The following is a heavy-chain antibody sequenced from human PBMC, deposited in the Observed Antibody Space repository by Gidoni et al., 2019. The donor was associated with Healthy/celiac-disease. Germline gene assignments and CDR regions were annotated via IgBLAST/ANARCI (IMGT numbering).Heavy chain of an antibody. Sequence: QVQLVQSGAEVNKPGASVTVSCMASGYTFTSYYMHWVRQAPGQGLEWMGIINPSGGSTSYAQKFQGRVTMTRDTSTSTVYMELSSLRSEDTAVYYCARGSDAWIQLWLPHFDYWGQGTLVTVSS. J-gene: IGHJ4*02. D-gene: IGHD5-18*01. CDR2: INPSGGST. V-gene: IGHV1-46*01. CDR1: GYTFTSYY. CDR3: ARGSDAWIQLWLPHFDY.